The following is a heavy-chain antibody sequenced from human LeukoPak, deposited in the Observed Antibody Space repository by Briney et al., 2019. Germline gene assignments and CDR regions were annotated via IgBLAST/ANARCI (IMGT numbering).Heavy chain of an antibody. CDR3: ARPSSGWTSEGFDY. J-gene: IGHJ4*02. CDR2: MNPNSGNT. CDR1: GYTFTSYD. V-gene: IGHV1-8*01. D-gene: IGHD6-19*01. Sequence: VASVKASCKASGYTFTSYDINWVRQATGQGLEWMGWMNPNSGNTGYAQKFQGRVTMTRNTSISTAYMELSSLRSEDTAVYYCARPSSGWTSEGFDYWGQGTLVTVSS.